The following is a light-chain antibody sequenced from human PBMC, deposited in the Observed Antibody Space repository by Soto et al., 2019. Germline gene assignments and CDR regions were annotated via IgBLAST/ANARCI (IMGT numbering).Light chain of an antibody. Sequence: QAVVTQPASVSGSPGQSITISCTGTSSDVGGYNYVSWYQHHPGKAPKLLIYDVSNRPSGVSNRFSGSKSDNTASLTISGLQPEDEADYYCSSYTTSNTRQIVFGTGTKVTV. CDR2: DVS. V-gene: IGLV2-14*03. CDR3: SSYTTSNTRQIV. J-gene: IGLJ1*01. CDR1: SSDVGGYNY.